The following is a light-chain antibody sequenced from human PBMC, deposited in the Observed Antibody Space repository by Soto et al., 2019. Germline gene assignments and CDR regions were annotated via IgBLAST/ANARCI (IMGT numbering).Light chain of an antibody. V-gene: IGKV1-8*01. Sequence: AIRMTQPPSSFSASTGDRVTITCRASQGISSYLAWYQQKPGKAPKLLIYAASTLQSGVASRCSGSRPETEFKLTITWLQSEDVANYYYQDYYSYPYSFGQGNKLEIK. CDR2: AAS. CDR1: QGISSY. J-gene: IGKJ2*01. CDR3: QDYYSYPYS.